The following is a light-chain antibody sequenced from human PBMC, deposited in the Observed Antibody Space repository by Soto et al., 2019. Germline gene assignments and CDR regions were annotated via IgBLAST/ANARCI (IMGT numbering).Light chain of an antibody. CDR2: GAS. CDR1: QSVSSSY. J-gene: IGKJ1*01. Sequence: EIVLTQSPGTLSLSPGERATLSCRASQSVSSSYLAWYQQKPGQAPRLLIYGASIRATGIPARFSGSGSGTDFTLTISRLEPEDFAVYYCQQYGSSRWTFGQGTKVDIK. CDR3: QQYGSSRWT. V-gene: IGKV3-20*01.